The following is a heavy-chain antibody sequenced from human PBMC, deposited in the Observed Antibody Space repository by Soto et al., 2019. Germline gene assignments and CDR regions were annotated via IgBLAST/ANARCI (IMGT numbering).Heavy chain of an antibody. J-gene: IGHJ5*02. CDR1: GYSISSSNW. CDR3: ARSVDP. Sequence: SETLSLTCAVSGYSISSSNWWGWIRQPPGKGLEWIASVYNTGSTSYSPSLKSRVTISLDTSKTQFSLKLSSVTAADTAVYYCARSVDPWGQGTLVTVSS. V-gene: IGHV4-28*01. CDR2: VYNTGST.